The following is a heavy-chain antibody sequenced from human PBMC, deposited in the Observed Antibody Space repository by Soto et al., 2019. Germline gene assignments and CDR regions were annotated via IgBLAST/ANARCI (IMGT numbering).Heavy chain of an antibody. Sequence: PSETLSLTCTVSGGSISSYYWSWIRQPAGKGLEWIGRIYTSGSTNYNPSLKSRVTMSVDTSKNQFSLKLSSVTAADTAVYYCARGIIAVAGTSWFDPWGQGTLVTVSS. J-gene: IGHJ5*02. CDR1: GGSISSYY. V-gene: IGHV4-4*07. CDR2: IYTSGST. D-gene: IGHD6-19*01. CDR3: ARGIIAVAGTSWFDP.